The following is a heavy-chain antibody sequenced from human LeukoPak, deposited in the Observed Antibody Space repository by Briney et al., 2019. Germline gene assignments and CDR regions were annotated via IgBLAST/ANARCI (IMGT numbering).Heavy chain of an antibody. CDR1: GGSFSGYY. CDR2: INHSGST. D-gene: IGHD5-18*01. J-gene: IGHJ5*02. CDR3: ARAMKRGCSYGRIWFDP. V-gene: IGHV4-34*01. Sequence: SETLSLTCAVYGGSFSGYYWSWIRQPPGKGLEWIGEINHSGSTNYNPSLKSRVTISVDTSKNQFSLKLSSVTAADTAVYYCARAMKRGCSYGRIWFDPWGQGTPVTVSS.